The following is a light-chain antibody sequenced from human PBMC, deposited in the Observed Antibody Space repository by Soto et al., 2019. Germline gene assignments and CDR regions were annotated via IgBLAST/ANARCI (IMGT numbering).Light chain of an antibody. V-gene: IGKV1-5*03. CDR3: QQYNSPWT. J-gene: IGKJ1*01. CDR2: KAS. CDR1: QSISGW. Sequence: DIQMTHSPSTLSASVGDRVTITCRASQSISGWLAWYQQKPGKAPKLLIYKASTLKSGVPSRFSGSGSGTEFTLTISSLQPDDFATYYCQQYNSPWTFGQGTKVDVK.